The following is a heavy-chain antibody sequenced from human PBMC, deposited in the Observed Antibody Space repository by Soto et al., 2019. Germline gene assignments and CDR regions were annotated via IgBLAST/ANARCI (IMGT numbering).Heavy chain of an antibody. CDR3: ARDGSHFDRYYYYGMDV. CDR2: IYYSGST. J-gene: IGHJ6*04. CDR1: GGSISSYY. V-gene: IGHV4-59*01. Sequence: SETLSLTCTVSGGSISSYYWSWIRQPPGKGLEWIGYIYYSGSTNYNPSLKSRVTISVDTSKNQFSLKLSSVTAADTAVYYCARDGSHFDRYYYYGMDVWGKGTTVTSPQ. D-gene: IGHD3-9*01.